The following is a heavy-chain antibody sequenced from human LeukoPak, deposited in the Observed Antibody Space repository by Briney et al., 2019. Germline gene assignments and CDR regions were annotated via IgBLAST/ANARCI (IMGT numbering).Heavy chain of an antibody. CDR1: GFTFSTYW. V-gene: IGHV3-7*05. CDR3: ATYFTNFWSGYYPSY. CDR2: IEQDGSEK. Sequence: PGGSLRLSCAASGFTFSTYWMSWVRQAPGKGLEWVANIEQDGSEKYYVDSVKGRFTISRDNAKNSLYLQMNSLRAEDTAVYYCATYFTNFWSGYYPSYWGQGTLVTVSS. D-gene: IGHD3-3*01. J-gene: IGHJ4*02.